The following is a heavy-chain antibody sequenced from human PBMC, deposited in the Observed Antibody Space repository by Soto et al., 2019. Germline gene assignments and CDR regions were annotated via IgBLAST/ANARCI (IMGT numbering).Heavy chain of an antibody. D-gene: IGHD1-1*01. CDR1: GFTFSDYY. Sequence: QVQLEESGGGWVKPGGSLRLSCEASGFTFSDYYMSWIRQAPGKGLEWIAYSSNSGTFTKYADSVKGRFSISRDNAKNSLYLQINNLSGEDTATYFCARSGDNYNLLDYCGQGTPVTVSS. CDR3: ARSGDNYNLLDY. CDR2: SSNSGTFT. J-gene: IGHJ4*02. V-gene: IGHV3-11*06.